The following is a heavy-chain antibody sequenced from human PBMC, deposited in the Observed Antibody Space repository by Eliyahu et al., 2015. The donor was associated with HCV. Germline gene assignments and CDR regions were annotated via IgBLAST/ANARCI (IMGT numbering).Heavy chain of an antibody. V-gene: IGHV3-48*01. CDR3: VLRDGYNGRGPFDY. CDR1: GFTVNSYS. D-gene: IGHD5-24*01. Sequence: EVQLVESGGGLVQAGGSLRLSCAASGFTVNSYSMNWVRQAPGKGLEGVSYINSGSSTIYYADSVKGRFTISRDNAKKSLYLQMNSLRAEDTAVYYCVLRDGYNGRGPFDYWGQGALVTVSS. CDR2: INSGSSTI. J-gene: IGHJ4*02.